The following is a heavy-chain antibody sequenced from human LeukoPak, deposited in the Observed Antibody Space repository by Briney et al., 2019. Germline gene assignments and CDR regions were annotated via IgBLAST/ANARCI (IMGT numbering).Heavy chain of an antibody. D-gene: IGHD5-12*01. V-gene: IGHV4-61*01. Sequence: SETLSLTCTVSGGSVSSGSYYWSWIRQPPGKGLEWIGYIYYSGSTIYNPSLKSRVTISVDTSKNQFSLKLSSVTAADTAVYYCARFQQRGYSGYVLDYWGQGTLVTVSS. CDR2: IYYSGST. J-gene: IGHJ4*02. CDR3: ARFQQRGYSGYVLDY. CDR1: GGSVSSGSYY.